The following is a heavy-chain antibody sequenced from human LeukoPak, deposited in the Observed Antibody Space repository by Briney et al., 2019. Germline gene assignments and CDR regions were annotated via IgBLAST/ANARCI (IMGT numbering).Heavy chain of an antibody. Sequence: PGGSLRLSCAASGFTFSSSAMSWVRQAPGKGLEWVSAISINGGYTYYADSVQGRFTISRDNSKSTLCLQMNSLRAEDTAVYYCAKQLGYCSDGSCYFPYWGRGTLVTVSS. V-gene: IGHV3-23*01. CDR2: ISINGGYT. J-gene: IGHJ4*02. D-gene: IGHD2-15*01. CDR3: AKQLGYCSDGSCYFPY. CDR1: GFTFSSSA.